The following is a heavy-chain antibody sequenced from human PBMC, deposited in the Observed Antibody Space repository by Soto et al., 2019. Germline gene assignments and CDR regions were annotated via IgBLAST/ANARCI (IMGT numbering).Heavy chain of an antibody. CDR1: GFTFSSYA. D-gene: IGHD6-19*01. CDR3: AKDFSGWYDLYYYYYGMDV. Sequence: EVQLLESGGGLVQPGGSLRLSCAASGFTFSSYAMSWVRQAPGKGLEWVSAISGSGGSTYYADSVKGRFTISRDNSKNTLYLQMNSLRPEDTAVYYCAKDFSGWYDLYYYYYGMDVWGQGTTVTVSS. CDR2: ISGSGGST. V-gene: IGHV3-23*01. J-gene: IGHJ6*02.